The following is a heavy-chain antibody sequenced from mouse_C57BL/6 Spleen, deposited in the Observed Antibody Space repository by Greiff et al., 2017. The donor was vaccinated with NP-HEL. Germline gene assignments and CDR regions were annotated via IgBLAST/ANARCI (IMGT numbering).Heavy chain of an antibody. CDR3: ARERVLLREGFFDY. J-gene: IGHJ2*01. CDR2: IYPGSGST. CDR1: GYTFTSYW. V-gene: IGHV1-55*01. Sequence: QVQLQQPGAELVKPGASVKMSCKASGYTFTSYWITWVKQRPGQGLAWIGDIYPGSGSTNYHEKFTSKATLTVAPSSSTAYMQLSSLTTEDSAVYYGARERVLLREGFFDYWGQGTTLTVSS. D-gene: IGHD1-1*01.